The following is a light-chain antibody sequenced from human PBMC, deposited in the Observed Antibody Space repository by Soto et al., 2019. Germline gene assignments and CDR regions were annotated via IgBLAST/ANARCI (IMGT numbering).Light chain of an antibody. CDR1: QTISTW. CDR2: DVS. J-gene: IGKJ1*01. Sequence: DIQMTQSPSTLSASVGDRVTITCRASQTISTWLAWYQQKPGKAPKLLIFDVSSLESGVPSRFSGSGSGTEFTLTITSLQPDDFATYYCQHCDTYWAFGQGTKVEIK. CDR3: QHCDTYWA. V-gene: IGKV1-5*01.